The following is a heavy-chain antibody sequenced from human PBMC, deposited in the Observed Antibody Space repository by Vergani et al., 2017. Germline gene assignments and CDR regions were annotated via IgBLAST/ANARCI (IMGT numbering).Heavy chain of an antibody. CDR2: INPNSGGT. V-gene: IGHV1-2*04. D-gene: IGHD3-22*01. Sequence: QVQLVQSGAEVKKPGASVKVSCKASGYTFTGYYMHWVRQAPGQGLEWMGWINPNSGGTNYAQKFQGWVTMTRYTSISTAYMELSRLRSDDTAVYYCARDGNYYDSSGYNWFDPWGQGTLVTVSS. CDR3: ARDGNYYDSSGYNWFDP. CDR1: GYTFTGYY. J-gene: IGHJ5*02.